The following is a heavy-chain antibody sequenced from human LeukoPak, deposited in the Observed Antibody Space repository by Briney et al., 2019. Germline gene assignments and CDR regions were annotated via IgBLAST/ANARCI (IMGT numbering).Heavy chain of an antibody. J-gene: IGHJ4*02. CDR3: AKDLPDRYSLEY. CDR1: GFTFRNYA. V-gene: IGHV3-30*18. CDR2: TNYDGSDR. D-gene: IGHD2-15*01. Sequence: GRSLRLSCAASGFTFRNYAMYWVRQAPGKGLEWVAFTNYDGSDRCYADSVKGRFTVSIDNPKNTLYLQMNSLRTEDTAVYYCAKDLPDRYSLEYWGQGTMVTVPS.